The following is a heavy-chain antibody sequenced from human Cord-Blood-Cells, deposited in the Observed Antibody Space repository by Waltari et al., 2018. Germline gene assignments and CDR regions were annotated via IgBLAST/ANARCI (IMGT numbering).Heavy chain of an antibody. D-gene: IGHD3-3*01. V-gene: IGHV1-18*04. CDR2: ISAYNGNT. CDR1: GYTFTSYG. Sequence: QVQLVQSGAEVKKPGASVKVSCKASGYTFTSYGISWVRQPPGQGLEWMGWISAYNGNTNYAQKLQGRVTMTTDTSTSTAYMELRSLRSDDTAVYYCARDGHPYYDFWSGYPQIDYWGQGTLVTVSS. J-gene: IGHJ4*02. CDR3: ARDGHPYYDFWSGYPQIDY.